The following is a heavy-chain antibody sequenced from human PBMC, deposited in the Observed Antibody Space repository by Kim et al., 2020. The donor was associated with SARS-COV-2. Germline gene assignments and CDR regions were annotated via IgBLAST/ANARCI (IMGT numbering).Heavy chain of an antibody. D-gene: IGHD3-16*01. J-gene: IGHJ4*02. CDR2: IYYNGNI. CDR1: GGSISSGGYY. V-gene: IGHV4-31*03. Sequence: SETLSLTCTVSGGSISSGGYYWNWIRQLPGKGLEWIGYIYYNGNIRYNPSLKSRLIISADTSKNQFSLNLSSLTAADTAVYYCARGGDMTTLGGVNALGYWGQGSLVTVSS. CDR3: ARGGDMTTLGGVNALGY.